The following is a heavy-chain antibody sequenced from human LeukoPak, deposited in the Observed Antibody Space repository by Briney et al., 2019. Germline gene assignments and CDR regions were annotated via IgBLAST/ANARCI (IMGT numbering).Heavy chain of an antibody. CDR2: IKQDGSEK. V-gene: IGHV3-7*04. D-gene: IGHD7-27*01. CDR3: AGVPGAESRSVY. CDR1: GFTFSSHW. J-gene: IGHJ4*02. Sequence: PGGSLRLSCAASGFTFSSHWMSWVRQAPGKGLEWVANIKQDGSEKYYVDSVKGRFTISRDNAKNSLYLQMNSLRAEDTAVYYCAGVPGAESRSVYWGQGTLVTVSS.